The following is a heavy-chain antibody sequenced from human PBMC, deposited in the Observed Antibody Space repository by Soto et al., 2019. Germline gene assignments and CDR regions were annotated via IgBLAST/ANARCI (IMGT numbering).Heavy chain of an antibody. D-gene: IGHD6-13*01. CDR1: GLTFSSYG. Sequence: PGGSLRLSCAAPGLTFSSYGMHWFRQAPGKGLEWVAVIWYDGSNKYYVDSVKGRFTISRDNSKNTLYLQMNSLIAEDTARDYCARVLISSASRPPPWYFEFPGRGTFGSVFS. CDR3: ARVLISSASRPPPWYFEF. V-gene: IGHV3-33*01. J-gene: IGHJ2*01. CDR2: IWYDGSNK.